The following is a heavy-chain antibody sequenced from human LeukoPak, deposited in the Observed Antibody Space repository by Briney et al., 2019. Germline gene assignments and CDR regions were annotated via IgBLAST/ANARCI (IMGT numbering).Heavy chain of an antibody. V-gene: IGHV3-30*02. CDR1: GFTFSNAW. J-gene: IGHJ4*02. CDR2: IRYDGSNK. Sequence: PGGSLRLSCAASGFTFSNAWMSWVRQAPGKGLEWVAFIRYDGSNKYYADSVKGRFTISRDNSKNTLYLQMNSLRAEDTAVYCCAKLVVVGTIFGAVDYWGQGTLVTVSS. D-gene: IGHD3-3*01. CDR3: AKLVVVGTIFGAVDY.